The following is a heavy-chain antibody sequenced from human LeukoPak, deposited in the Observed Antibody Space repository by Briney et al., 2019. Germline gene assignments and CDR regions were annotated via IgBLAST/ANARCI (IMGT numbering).Heavy chain of an antibody. V-gene: IGHV3-66*01. Sequence: GESLKISCAASGFTVSSNYMSWVRQAPGKGLEWVSVIYSGGSTYYADSVKGRFTISRDNSKNTLYLQMNSLRAEDTAVYYCASTMTTVTTGYYYYGMDVWGQGTTVTVSS. D-gene: IGHD4-17*01. CDR1: GFTVSSNY. J-gene: IGHJ6*02. CDR3: ASTMTTVTTGYYYYGMDV. CDR2: IYSGGST.